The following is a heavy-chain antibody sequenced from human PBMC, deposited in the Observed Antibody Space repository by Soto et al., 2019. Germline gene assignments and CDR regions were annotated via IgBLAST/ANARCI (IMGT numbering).Heavy chain of an antibody. D-gene: IGHD6-19*01. CDR3: ARAEGYYSNGQWLRYRERNGMDV. CDR2: IIPICGTA. Sequence: SVKVSCRASGGTFSSYAISWVRQAPRQGVQWRRGIIPICGTANYAHTFQSRVTITEDESTSTAHMELRSLRSEDTAVYYCARAEGYYSNGQWLRYRERNGMDVWGQGTTVTVSS. CDR1: GGTFSSYA. V-gene: IGHV1-69*13. J-gene: IGHJ6*02.